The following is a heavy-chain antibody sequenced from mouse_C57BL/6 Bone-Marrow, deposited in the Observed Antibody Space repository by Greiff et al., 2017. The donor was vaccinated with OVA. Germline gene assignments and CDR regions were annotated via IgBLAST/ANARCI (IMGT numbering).Heavy chain of an antibody. CDR3: TREELRHGDY. Sequence: QVHVKQSGAELVRPGASVTLSCKASGYTFTDYEMHWVKQTPVHGLEWIGAIDPETGGTAYNQKFKGKAILTADKSSSTAYMELRSLTSEDSAVYYCTREELRHGDYWGQGTSVTVSS. CDR1: GYTFTDYE. V-gene: IGHV1-15*01. CDR2: IDPETGGT. D-gene: IGHD3-2*02. J-gene: IGHJ4*01.